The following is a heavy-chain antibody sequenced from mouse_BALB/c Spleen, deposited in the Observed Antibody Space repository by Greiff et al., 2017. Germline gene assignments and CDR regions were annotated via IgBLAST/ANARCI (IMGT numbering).Heavy chain of an antibody. V-gene: IGHV14-3*02. J-gene: IGHJ4*01. CDR1: GFNIKDTY. CDR3: AMVEDYAMDY. CDR2: IDPANGNT. D-gene: IGHD1-1*02. Sequence: VQLQQSGAELVKPGASVKLSCTASGFNIKDTYMHWVKQRPEQGLEWIGRIDPANGNTKYDPKFQGKATITADTSSNTAYLQLSSLTSEDTAVYYCAMVEDYAMDYWGQGTSVTVSS.